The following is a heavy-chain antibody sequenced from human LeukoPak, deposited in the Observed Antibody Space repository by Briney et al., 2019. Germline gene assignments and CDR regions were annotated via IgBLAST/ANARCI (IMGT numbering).Heavy chain of an antibody. CDR3: AKGPLRGTAAAIDY. V-gene: IGHV3-30*18. J-gene: IGHJ4*02. CDR2: ISYDGRNI. CDR1: GFTFNNYG. D-gene: IGHD2-2*01. Sequence: GGSLRLSCAASGFTFNNYGMHWVRQAPGKGLEWVAAISYDGRNIHYPDSVKGRSTISRDISTDTLWLQMDSLRTEDTAVYYCAKGPLRGTAAAIDYWGQGTLVTVSS.